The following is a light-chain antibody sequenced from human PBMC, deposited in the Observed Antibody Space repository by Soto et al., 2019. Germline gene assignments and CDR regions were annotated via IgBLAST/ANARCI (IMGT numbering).Light chain of an antibody. CDR2: EAS. Sequence: DIQVTQSPSTVSASVGDRVIITCRASQTINTWLAWYQQKPGKAPTLLIYEASTLQNGVPSRFSGSGSGTDFTLTISSRQPDDYAPYYCQPYDRRYAWTFGQGTKVDIK. J-gene: IGKJ1*01. CDR3: QPYDRRYAWT. V-gene: IGKV1-5*03. CDR1: QTINTW.